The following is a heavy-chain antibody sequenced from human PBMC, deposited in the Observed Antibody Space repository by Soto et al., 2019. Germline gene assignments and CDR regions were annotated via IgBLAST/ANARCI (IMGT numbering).Heavy chain of an antibody. Sequence: QVQLVQSGAEVKKPGSSVKVSCKASGGTFSSYAISWVRQAPGQGLEWMGGVIPIFGTANYAQKFQGRVTITADESTSTAYMERSSRRSEDTAVYYGAHNNYEGSGSPPPYYYGMDVWGQGTTVTVAS. V-gene: IGHV1-69*01. CDR3: AHNNYEGSGSPPPYYYGMDV. D-gene: IGHD3-10*01. J-gene: IGHJ6*02. CDR1: GGTFSSYA. CDR2: VIPIFGTA.